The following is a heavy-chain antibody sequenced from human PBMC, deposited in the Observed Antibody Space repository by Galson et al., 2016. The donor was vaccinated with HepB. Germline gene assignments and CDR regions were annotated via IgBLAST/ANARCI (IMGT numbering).Heavy chain of an antibody. D-gene: IGHD6-13*01. V-gene: IGHV3-30*18. CDR2: ISYDGSHK. J-gene: IGHJ4*02. CDR1: GFTFSTYG. CDR3: AKDPHPYSSSWYYFDY. Sequence: SLRLSCAASGFTFSTYGMHWVRQAPGKALEWVAVISYDGSHKYYADSVKGRFTVSRDNSKNTLYLQMNSLRAEDTAVYYCAKDPHPYSSSWYYFDYWGQGTRVTVSS.